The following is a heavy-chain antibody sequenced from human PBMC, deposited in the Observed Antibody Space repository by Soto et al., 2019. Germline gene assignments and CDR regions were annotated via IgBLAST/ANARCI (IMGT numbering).Heavy chain of an antibody. J-gene: IGHJ5*02. CDR2: INHSGST. CDR1: GGSFSGYY. Sequence: SETLSLTCAVYGGSFSGYYWSWIRQPPGKGLEWIGEINHSGSTNYNPSLKSRVTISVDTSKNQFSLKLSSVTAADTAVYYCASYLGESSSFNWFDPWGQGTLVTVSS. V-gene: IGHV4-34*01. D-gene: IGHD3-16*01. CDR3: ASYLGESSSFNWFDP.